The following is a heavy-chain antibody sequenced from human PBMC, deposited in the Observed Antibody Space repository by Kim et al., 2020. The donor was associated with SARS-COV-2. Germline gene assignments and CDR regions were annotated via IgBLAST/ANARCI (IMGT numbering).Heavy chain of an antibody. D-gene: IGHD3-10*01. Sequence: GGSLRLSCAASGFTFSSYGMHWVRQAPGTGLEWVAVISYDGSNIYYADSVKGRFTISRDNSKNTLYLQMNSLRAEDTAVYYCAKGPNEPRGGLDYWGQGTLVTVSS. CDR3: AKGPNEPRGGLDY. CDR1: GFTFSSYG. J-gene: IGHJ4*02. CDR2: ISYDGSNI. V-gene: IGHV3-30*18.